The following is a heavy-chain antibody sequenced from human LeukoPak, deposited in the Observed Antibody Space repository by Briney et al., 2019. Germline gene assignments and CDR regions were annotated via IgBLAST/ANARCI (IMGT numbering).Heavy chain of an antibody. CDR2: INHSGST. V-gene: IGHV4-34*01. D-gene: IGHD5-18*01. J-gene: IGHJ6*03. CDR3: ARVRQLWLMEYYYYYYMDV. CDR1: GGSFSGYY. Sequence: SETLSLTCAVYGGSFSGYYWSWIRQPPGKGLEWIGEINHSGSTSYNPSLKSRVTISVDTSKNQFSLKLSSVTAADTAVYYCARVRQLWLMEYYYYYYMDVWGKGTTVTVSS.